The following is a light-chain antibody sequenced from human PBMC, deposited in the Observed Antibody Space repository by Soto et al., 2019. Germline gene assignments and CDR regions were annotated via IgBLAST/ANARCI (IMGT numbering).Light chain of an antibody. Sequence: EVVMTQSPVTRSVSPGERATLSCRASQSITTNLAWYQQKPGQAPRLLIYGASTRATGVPARFSGSGSGTQFTLTINSLQSEDFAVYYCQQYNDWPPKRTFGQGTRVDFK. V-gene: IGKV3-15*01. CDR1: QSITTN. CDR3: QQYNDWPPKRT. J-gene: IGKJ1*01. CDR2: GAS.